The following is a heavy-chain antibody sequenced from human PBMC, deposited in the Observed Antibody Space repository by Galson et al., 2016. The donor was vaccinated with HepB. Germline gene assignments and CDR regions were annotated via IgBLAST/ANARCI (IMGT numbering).Heavy chain of an antibody. Sequence: SLRLSCAVSGFSLNDYHINWVRQAPGKGLEWVSFISSRSSYIYYADSVRGRFTISRDNAKKSLYLQMNSLRVEDTAVYYCARDLDATVYYYMDVWGKGTTVTVSS. D-gene: IGHD2-15*01. CDR1: GFSLNDYH. J-gene: IGHJ6*03. CDR3: ARDLDATVYYYMDV. CDR2: ISSRSSYI. V-gene: IGHV3-21*01.